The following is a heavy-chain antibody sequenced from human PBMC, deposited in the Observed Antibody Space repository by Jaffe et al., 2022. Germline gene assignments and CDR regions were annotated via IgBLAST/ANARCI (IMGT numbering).Heavy chain of an antibody. CDR2: ISSSGSTI. Sequence: EVQLVESGGGLVQPGGSLRLSCAASGFTFSSYEMNWVRQAPGKGLEWVSYISSSGSTIYYADSVKGRFTISRDNAKNSLYLQMNSLRAEDTAVYYCARDPVYCGGDCAPLDYWGQGTLVTVSS. V-gene: IGHV3-48*03. J-gene: IGHJ4*02. CDR3: ARDPVYCGGDCAPLDY. CDR1: GFTFSSYE. D-gene: IGHD2-21*02.